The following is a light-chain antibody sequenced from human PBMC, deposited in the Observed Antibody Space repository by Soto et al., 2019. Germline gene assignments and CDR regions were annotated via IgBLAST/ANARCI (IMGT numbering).Light chain of an antibody. CDR2: SAS. J-gene: IGKJ1*01. Sequence: DIQLTQSPSFLSAAVGDRVTITCRASQGIGSFLAWYQQKPGKAPRILIYSASTLQSGVSLRFSGSGSGTEFTLTISSLQSDDFATYYCQQFNSYPPTFGQGTKVEIK. CDR1: QGIGSF. V-gene: IGKV1-9*01. CDR3: QQFNSYPPT.